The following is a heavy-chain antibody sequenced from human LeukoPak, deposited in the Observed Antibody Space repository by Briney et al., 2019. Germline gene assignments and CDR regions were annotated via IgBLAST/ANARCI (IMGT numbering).Heavy chain of an antibody. D-gene: IGHD3-10*01. CDR1: GYSFTSYW. CDR3: ARKRRAMVRGANSNWFDP. Sequence: GESLKISCKGSGYSFTSYWIGWVRQMPGKGLEWMGIIYPGDSDTRYSPSFQGQVTISADKSISTAYLQWSSLKASDTAMYYCARKRRAMVRGANSNWFDPWGQGTLVTVSS. CDR2: IYPGDSDT. J-gene: IGHJ5*02. V-gene: IGHV5-51*01.